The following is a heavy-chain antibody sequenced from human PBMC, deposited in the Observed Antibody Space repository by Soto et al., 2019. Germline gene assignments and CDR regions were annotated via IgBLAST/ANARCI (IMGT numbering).Heavy chain of an antibody. CDR2: INPNSGGT. Sequence: GSVKVSCKASGYTFTGYYMHWVRQAPGQGLEWMGWINPNSGGTNYAQKFQGWVTMTRDTSISTAYMELSRLRSDDTAVYYCARDSNTIFGVVTISYYYYGMDVWGQGTTVTVSS. CDR3: ARDSNTIFGVVTISYYYYGMDV. D-gene: IGHD3-3*01. CDR1: GYTFTGYY. V-gene: IGHV1-2*04. J-gene: IGHJ6*02.